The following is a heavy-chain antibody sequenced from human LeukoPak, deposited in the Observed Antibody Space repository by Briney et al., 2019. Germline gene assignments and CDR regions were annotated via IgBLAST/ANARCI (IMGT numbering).Heavy chain of an antibody. D-gene: IGHD4-17*01. CDR2: ISAYNGNT. J-gene: IGHJ5*02. V-gene: IGHV1-18*01. Sequence: ASMKVSCKASGYTFTSYGISWVRQAPGQGLEWMGWISAYNGNTNYAQKLQGRVTMTTDTSTSTAYMELRSLRSDDTAVYYCARTHGYGDRYNWFDPWGQGTLVTVSS. CDR1: GYTFTSYG. CDR3: ARTHGYGDRYNWFDP.